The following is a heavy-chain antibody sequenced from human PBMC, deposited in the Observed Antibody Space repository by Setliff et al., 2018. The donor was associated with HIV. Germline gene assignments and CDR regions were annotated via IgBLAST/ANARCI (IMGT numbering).Heavy chain of an antibody. D-gene: IGHD2-15*01. CDR3: AKLIVPHRFTGGPLDY. V-gene: IGHV1-46*01. Sequence: ASVKVSCKASGYSFTGYYIHWVRQVPGQGLEWMGIIHPSAGTTTYAQKFQGRVTMTRDASARTLYMELNSLRSEDTAVYYCAKLIVPHRFTGGPLDYWGQGTRVTVS. J-gene: IGHJ4*02. CDR2: IHPSAGTT. CDR1: GYSFTGYY.